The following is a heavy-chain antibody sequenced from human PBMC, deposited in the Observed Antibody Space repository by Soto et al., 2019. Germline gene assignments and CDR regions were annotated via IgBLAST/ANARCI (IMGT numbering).Heavy chain of an antibody. Sequence: PSETLSLTCTVSGGSISSGGYYWSWIRQLPGKGLEWIGYIYYSGSTSYYPSLKSRVSISVDTSKNQFSLKLSSVTAADTAVYYCARTLQRIKTGFDPWGQGNLVTVS. CDR1: GGSISSGGYY. V-gene: IGHV4-31*03. J-gene: IGHJ5*02. D-gene: IGHD4-4*01. CDR2: IYYSGST. CDR3: ARTLQRIKTGFDP.